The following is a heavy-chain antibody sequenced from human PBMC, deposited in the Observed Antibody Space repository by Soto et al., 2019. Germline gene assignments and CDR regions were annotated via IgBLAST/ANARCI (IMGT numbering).Heavy chain of an antibody. Sequence: SETLSLTCTVSGGSISSSSYYWGWIRHPPGKGLEWIGSIYYSGSTYYNPSLKSRVTISVDTSKNQFSLKLSSVTAADTAVYYCARALFGRSTWFDPWGQGTLVTVSS. J-gene: IGHJ5*02. CDR2: IYYSGST. CDR3: ARALFGRSTWFDP. V-gene: IGHV4-39*01. D-gene: IGHD3-16*01. CDR1: GGSISSSSYY.